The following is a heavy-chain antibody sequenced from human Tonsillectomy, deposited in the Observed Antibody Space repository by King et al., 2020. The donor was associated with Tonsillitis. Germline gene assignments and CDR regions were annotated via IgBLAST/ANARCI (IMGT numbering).Heavy chain of an antibody. CDR3: ARDSTLGGSGYYYFDY. V-gene: IGHV4-38-2*02. CDR1: GYSISSGYY. CDR2: IYHSGTT. D-gene: IGHD3-22*01. J-gene: IGHJ4*02. Sequence: QLQESGPGLVKPSETLSLTCTVSGYSISSGYYWGWIRQPPGKGLEWIGRIYHSGTTYYNPSFKSRVTISVDTSKNQFSLKLSSVTAADTAWYYCARDSTLGGSGYYYFDYWGQGTLVTVSS.